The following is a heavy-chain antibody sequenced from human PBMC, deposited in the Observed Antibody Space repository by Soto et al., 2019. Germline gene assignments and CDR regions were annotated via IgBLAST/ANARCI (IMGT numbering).Heavy chain of an antibody. CDR3: ARVVKAGDYGDYGRYYFDY. CDR1: GYTFTTYG. J-gene: IGHJ4*01. D-gene: IGHD4-17*01. V-gene: IGHV1-18*04. CDR2: ISAYSGNT. Sequence: QVQLVQSGAEVKKPGASVKVSCKASGYTFTTYGITWVRQAPVQGLEWMGWISAYSGNTNYAQKLQGRLTVTTDTSTTTAYMDLRSLRSDDTAVYYCARVVKAGDYGDYGRYYFDYWGHGTLVTVSS.